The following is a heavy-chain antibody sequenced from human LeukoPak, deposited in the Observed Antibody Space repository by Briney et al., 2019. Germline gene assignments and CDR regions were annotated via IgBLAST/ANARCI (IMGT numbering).Heavy chain of an antibody. CDR3: ASLADFWSAFDY. CDR1: GFTFSSYA. CDR2: ISGSGGST. Sequence: GGSLRLSCAASGFTFSSYAMSWVRQTPGKGLEWVSGISGSGGSTYYADSVKGRFTISRDNSKNTLYLQMNSLRAEDAVLYYCASLADFWSAFDYWGQGTLVTVSS. V-gene: IGHV3-23*01. J-gene: IGHJ4*02. D-gene: IGHD3-3*01.